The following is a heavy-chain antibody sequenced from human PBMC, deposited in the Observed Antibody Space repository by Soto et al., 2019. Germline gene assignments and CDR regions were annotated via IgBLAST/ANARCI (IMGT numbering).Heavy chain of an antibody. CDR1: GYTFTSYA. CDR3: ARDAGHRSPQDY. Sequence: ASVKVSCKASGYTFTSYAMHWVRQAPGQRLEWMGWINAGNGNTKYSQKFQGRVTMTRDTSTSTVYMELSSLRSEDTAVYYCARDAGHRSPQDYWAQGTLVPVS. CDR2: INAGNGNT. V-gene: IGHV1-3*01. J-gene: IGHJ4*02. D-gene: IGHD3-10*01.